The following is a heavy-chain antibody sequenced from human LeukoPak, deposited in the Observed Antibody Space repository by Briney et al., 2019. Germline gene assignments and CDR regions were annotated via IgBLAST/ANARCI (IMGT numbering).Heavy chain of an antibody. V-gene: IGHV1-2*02. CDR2: INPNSGGT. J-gene: IGHJ6*02. CDR1: GYTFTGYY. CDR3: ARAAGTAGYCSSTSCYRYYYGMDV. Sequence: ASVKVSCKASGYTFTGYYMHWVRQAPGQGLEWMGWINPNSGGTNYAQKFQGRVTMTRDTSISTAYMELSRLRSDDTAVYYCARAAGTAGYCSSTSCYRYYYGMDVWGRGTTVTVSS. D-gene: IGHD2-2*03.